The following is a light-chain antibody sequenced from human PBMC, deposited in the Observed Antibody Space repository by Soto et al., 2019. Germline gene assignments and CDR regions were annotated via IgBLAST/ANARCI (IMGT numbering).Light chain of an antibody. Sequence: QTVVTQEPSLTVSPGGTVTLTWASSTGAVTSGNYPSWFQQKPRQAPRTLIYTTDDKHSWTPARFSGSLLGGKAALTLSGVQPEDEAEYYCLLYYGGAHLVFGGGTKLTVL. J-gene: IGLJ3*02. CDR1: TGAVTSGNY. CDR3: LLYYGGAHLV. CDR2: TTD. V-gene: IGLV7-43*01.